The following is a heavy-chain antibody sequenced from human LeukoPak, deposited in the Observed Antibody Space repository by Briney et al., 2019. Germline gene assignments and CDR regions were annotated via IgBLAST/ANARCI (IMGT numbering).Heavy chain of an antibody. CDR3: TTDKRYRFFGTDV. CDR1: GFTFTNYN. D-gene: IGHD3-3*01. J-gene: IGHJ6*02. Sequence: TGGSLRLSCAASGFTFTNYNMNWVRQAPGKGLEWVGRIKSKTDGGTTDYAAPVKGRFTISRDDSKSTVYLQMNSLTTEDTAVYYCTTDKRYRFFGTDVWGQGTTVTVSS. CDR2: IKSKTDGGTT. V-gene: IGHV3-15*01.